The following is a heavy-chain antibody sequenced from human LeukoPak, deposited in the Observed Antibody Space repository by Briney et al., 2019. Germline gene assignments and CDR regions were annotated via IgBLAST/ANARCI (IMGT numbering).Heavy chain of an antibody. D-gene: IGHD2/OR15-2a*01. CDR2: IEVTGENT. CDR3: AQLTSL. V-gene: IGHV3-23*01. CDR1: GFTFSSSA. Sequence: PGGSLRLSCVVSGFTFSSSAMSWVRQSPGRGVEGFSTIEVTGENTDYADSVKGRFPIFRDSSKNKLYPQINSLRAEDTAVSSCAQLTSLWGQGTMVPVS. J-gene: IGHJ3*01.